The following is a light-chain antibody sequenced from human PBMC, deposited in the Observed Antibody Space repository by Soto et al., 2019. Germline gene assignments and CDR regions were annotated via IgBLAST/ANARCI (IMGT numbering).Light chain of an antibody. CDR1: SNYNL. CDR2: EVS. CDR3: CSYPRSSILYV. Sequence: QSALTQPASVSGSPGQSITISCTGTSNYNLVSWYQQHPGKAPKLVIYEVSERPSGVSNRFSGSKSGNTASLTISGLQAEDEADYYCCSYPRSSILYVFGTGTKVTVL. J-gene: IGLJ1*01. V-gene: IGLV2-23*02.